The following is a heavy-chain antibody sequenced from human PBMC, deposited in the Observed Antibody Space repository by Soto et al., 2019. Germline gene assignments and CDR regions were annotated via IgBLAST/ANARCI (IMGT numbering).Heavy chain of an antibody. CDR1: GFAFSSYW. J-gene: IGHJ4*02. CDR2: IDPYETGI. Sequence: EVQLVESGGGLVQPGGSLRLSCAASGFAFSSYWMHWVRQAPGKGLVWVSRIDPYETGINYAYSVKGRFTISRDNAKNTLYLQMNSLRAEDTAVYYCTSDTFGGRDYWGQGTLVTVSS. CDR3: TSDTFGGRDY. V-gene: IGHV3-74*01. D-gene: IGHD2-15*01.